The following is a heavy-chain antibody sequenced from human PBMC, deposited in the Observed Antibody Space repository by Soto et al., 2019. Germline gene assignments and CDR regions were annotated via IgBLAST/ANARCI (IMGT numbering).Heavy chain of an antibody. CDR2: VNHSGST. J-gene: IGHJ6*02. V-gene: IGHV4-34*01. CDR3: ARGRQVTPAALFKRAGDYYMDV. CDR1: GGSFRGYS. Sequence: SETLSLTCAVYGGSFRGYSWTWIRQPPGKGLEWIGEVNHSGSTYYSPSLMSRVTLSIDTSKNQFSLKLSSVTAADTAVYYCARGRQVTPAALFKRAGDYYMDVWGQGTTVTVSS. D-gene: IGHD2-2*01.